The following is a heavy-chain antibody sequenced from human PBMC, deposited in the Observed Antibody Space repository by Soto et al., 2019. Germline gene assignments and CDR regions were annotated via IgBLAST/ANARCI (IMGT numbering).Heavy chain of an antibody. CDR2: IIPIFGTA. CDR3: ARSEQLVDGMDG. Sequence: QVQLVQSGAAVKKPGASVKVSCKASGGTFSSYAISWVRRAPGQGLEWMGGIIPIFGTANYAQKFQGRVTITADETTSTAYMELSILRCEDTAVYYCARSEQLVDGMDGWGQETTVTVS. D-gene: IGHD6-13*01. J-gene: IGHJ6*02. CDR1: GGTFSSYA. V-gene: IGHV1-69*01.